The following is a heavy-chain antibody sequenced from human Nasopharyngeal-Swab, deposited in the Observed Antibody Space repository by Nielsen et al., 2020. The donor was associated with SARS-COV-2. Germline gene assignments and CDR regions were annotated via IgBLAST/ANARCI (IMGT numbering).Heavy chain of an antibody. Sequence: SVKVSCKASGGTFSSYAISWVRQAPGHGLEWMGGIIPILGIANYAQKFQGRVTITADKSTSTAYMELSSLRSEDTAVYYCARGSYDFGFYYYGMDVWGQGTTVTVSS. CDR3: ARGSYDFGFYYYGMDV. J-gene: IGHJ6*02. D-gene: IGHD3-3*01. V-gene: IGHV1-69*10. CDR2: IIPILGIA. CDR1: GGTFSSYA.